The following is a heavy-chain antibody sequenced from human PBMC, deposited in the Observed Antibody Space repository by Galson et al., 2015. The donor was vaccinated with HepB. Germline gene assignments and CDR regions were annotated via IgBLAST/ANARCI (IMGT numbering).Heavy chain of an antibody. CDR1: GYTFTSYG. D-gene: IGHD2-15*01. Sequence: QSGAEVKKPGESLRISCKASGYTFTSYGISWVRQAPGQRLEWMGWISAYNGNTNYAQKLQGRVTMTTDTSTSTAYMELRSLRSDDTAVYYCARRSGGVVAATSYYYYMDVWGKGTTFTVSS. V-gene: IGHV1-18*01. CDR2: ISAYNGNT. CDR3: ARRSGGVVAATSYYYYMDV. J-gene: IGHJ6*03.